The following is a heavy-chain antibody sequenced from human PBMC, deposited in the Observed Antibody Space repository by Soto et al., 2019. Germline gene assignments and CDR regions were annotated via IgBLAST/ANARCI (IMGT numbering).Heavy chain of an antibody. D-gene: IGHD6-13*01. Sequence: PSQTLSRTCDISGDSVSSNRAAWNWIRKSPSRGLEWLGRTYYRSKWYNDYAVSVKSRITFNPDTSKNQFSLQLNSVTLEDTAVYYCAGGSSSWYGKFDYWGQGTLVTVSS. CDR1: GDSVSSNRAA. V-gene: IGHV6-1*01. CDR2: TYYRSKWYN. J-gene: IGHJ4*02. CDR3: AGGSSSWYGKFDY.